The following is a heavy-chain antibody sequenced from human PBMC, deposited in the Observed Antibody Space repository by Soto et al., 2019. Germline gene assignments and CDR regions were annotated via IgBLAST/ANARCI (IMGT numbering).Heavy chain of an antibody. Sequence: QVQLVQSGAEVKKPGSSVKVSCKASGGTFRSYSIIWVRQAPGQGLEWMGGIIPIFDITNYAQKLQGRVTITADESTSTAYMELSSLGSDDTAVYYCARPDEGGYSSNHQYYYALDVWGQVTTVTV. CDR2: IIPIFDIT. CDR3: ARPDEGGYSSNHQYYYALDV. CDR1: GGTFRSYS. V-gene: IGHV1-69*01. J-gene: IGHJ6*02. D-gene: IGHD3-22*01.